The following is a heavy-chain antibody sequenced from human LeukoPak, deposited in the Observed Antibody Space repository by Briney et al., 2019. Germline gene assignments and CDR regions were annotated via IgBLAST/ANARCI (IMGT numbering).Heavy chain of an antibody. V-gene: IGHV3-23*01. D-gene: IGHD2-15*01. CDR2: ISGSGGST. Sequence: PGGSLRLSCAASGFTFSSYAMSWVRQAPGKGLEWVSAISGSGGSTYYADSVKGRFTISRDNSKNTLYLQMNSLRAEDTAAYYCAKDDIVVVVAATAFDYWGQGTLVTVSS. J-gene: IGHJ4*02. CDR1: GFTFSSYA. CDR3: AKDDIVVVVAATAFDY.